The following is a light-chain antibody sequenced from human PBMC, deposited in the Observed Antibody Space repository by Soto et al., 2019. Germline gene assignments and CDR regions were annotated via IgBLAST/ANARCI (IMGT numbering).Light chain of an antibody. CDR3: QQCDSWPFT. CDR1: QSVAS. J-gene: IGKJ2*01. V-gene: IGKV3-15*01. CDR2: GAS. Sequence: EIVMTQSPATLSVSPGERATLSCRASQSVASLAWYQQKPGQAPRLLIWGASNRVTGIPARFSGSGSGTEFTLTVSSLQSEDFAVYYCQQCDSWPFTFGQGTKVEIK.